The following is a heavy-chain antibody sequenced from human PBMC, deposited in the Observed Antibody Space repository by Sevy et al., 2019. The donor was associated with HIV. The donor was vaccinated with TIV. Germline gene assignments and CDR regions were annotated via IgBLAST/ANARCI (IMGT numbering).Heavy chain of an antibody. CDR2: IHYSGST. J-gene: IGHJ6*02. Sequence: SETLSLTCTVSGGSMSSSYWTWIRQPPGKGLEWIGYIHYSGSTNYNPSLKSRVTISVDRSKNQFSLKLSSVTAADTAVYYSARDRSTIYYYYAMDDWGQGTTVTLSS. D-gene: IGHD1-1*01. V-gene: IGHV4-59*01. CDR1: GGSMSSSY. CDR3: ARDRSTIYYYYAMDD.